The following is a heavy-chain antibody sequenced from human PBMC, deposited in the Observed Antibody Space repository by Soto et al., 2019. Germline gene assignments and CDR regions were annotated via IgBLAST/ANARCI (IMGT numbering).Heavy chain of an antibody. D-gene: IGHD2-2*01. CDR1: GFTFSSYS. CDR3: AVILGYCSSTSCHDAFDI. V-gene: IGHV3-21*01. CDR2: ISSSSSYI. J-gene: IGHJ3*02. Sequence: GGSLRLSCAASGFTFSSYSMNWVRQAPGKGLEWVSSISSSSSYIYYADSVKGRFTISRDNAKNSLYLQMNSLRAEDTAVYYCAVILGYCSSTSCHDAFDIWGQGTMVTVSS.